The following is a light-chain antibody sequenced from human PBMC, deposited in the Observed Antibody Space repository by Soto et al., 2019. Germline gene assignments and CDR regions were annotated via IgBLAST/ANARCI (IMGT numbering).Light chain of an antibody. CDR2: DAS. CDR1: QGVRTY. CDR3: LQYYTYPRT. J-gene: IGKJ1*01. Sequence: DIQMTQSPSTLSASTGDRITITCRASQGVRTYLAWYQQKPGKAPKMLIYDASTLESGVPSRFSGTGSGAEFTLTISSLQPDDFATYFCLQYYTYPRTFGQGTTLEIK. V-gene: IGKV1-5*01.